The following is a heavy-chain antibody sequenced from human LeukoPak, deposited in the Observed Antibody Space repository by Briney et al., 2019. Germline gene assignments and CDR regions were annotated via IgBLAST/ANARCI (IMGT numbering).Heavy chain of an antibody. CDR3: TRAPRGAVYYYGLDV. D-gene: IGHD3-10*01. Sequence: SETLSLTCTVSGDSITTDYWSWIRRPPGKGLEWVGYIFYTGRPSYNPSLKSRVTISLDESKNHFSLNLSSVTAADTAVYYCTRAPRGAVYYYGLDVWGPGTTVTVSS. J-gene: IGHJ6*02. CDR1: GDSITTDY. CDR2: IFYTGRP. V-gene: IGHV4-59*08.